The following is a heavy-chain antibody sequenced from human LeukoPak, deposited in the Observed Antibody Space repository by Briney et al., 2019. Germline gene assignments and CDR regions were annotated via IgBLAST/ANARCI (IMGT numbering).Heavy chain of an antibody. Sequence: GGSLRLSCAASGFTFSDYYMSWIRQAPGKGLVWVSRIRSDGSDTRYAESVKGRFTISRDNAKNTLYLQMNSLRAEDTAVYYCARDWFHAIDYWGQGTLVTVSS. J-gene: IGHJ4*02. CDR2: IRSDGSDT. CDR1: GFTFSDYY. V-gene: IGHV3-74*01. CDR3: ARDWFHAIDY. D-gene: IGHD2/OR15-2a*01.